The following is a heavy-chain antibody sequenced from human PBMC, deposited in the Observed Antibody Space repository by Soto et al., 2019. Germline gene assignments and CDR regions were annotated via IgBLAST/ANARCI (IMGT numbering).Heavy chain of an antibody. Sequence: QITLKESGPAQVRATQTLTLTCAVSGFSVRSSGVAVAWIRQPPGKALEWLALIYWDDDERSSPSLKNRLTITKDTSKNLVVLTMTNMGPVDTGTYYCVYVSSSRHHAADVWGQGTSVTVSS. CDR1: GFSVRSSGVA. V-gene: IGHV2-5*04. J-gene: IGHJ6*02. CDR3: VYVSSSRHHAADV. D-gene: IGHD6-6*01. CDR2: IYWDDDE.